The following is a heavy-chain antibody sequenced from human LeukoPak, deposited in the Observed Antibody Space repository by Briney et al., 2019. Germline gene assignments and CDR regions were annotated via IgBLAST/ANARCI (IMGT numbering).Heavy chain of an antibody. CDR3: ARVRDNMITSEGFDY. D-gene: IGHD3-16*01. J-gene: IGHJ4*02. Sequence: ASVKVSCKASGYTFTSYYMHWVRQAPGQGLEWMGIINPSGGSTSYAQKFQGRVTMTRDTSTGTVYMELSSLRSEDTAVYYSARVRDNMITSEGFDYWGQGTLVTVSS. CDR2: INPSGGST. CDR1: GYTFTSYY. V-gene: IGHV1-46*01.